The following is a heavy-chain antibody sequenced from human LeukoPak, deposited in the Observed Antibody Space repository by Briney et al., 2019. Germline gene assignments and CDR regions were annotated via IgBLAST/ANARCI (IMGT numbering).Heavy chain of an antibody. D-gene: IGHD4/OR15-4a*01. J-gene: IGHJ4*02. CDR2: IYYSGST. CDR3: ARTQYGGYVNY. CDR1: GGSISSYY. Sequence: SETLSLTCTVSGGSISSYYWSWIRQPPGKGLEWIGYIYYSGSTNYNPSLKSRVTISVDTSKNQFSLKLSSVTAADTAVYYCARTQYGGYVNYWGQGTLSPSPQ. V-gene: IGHV4-59*08.